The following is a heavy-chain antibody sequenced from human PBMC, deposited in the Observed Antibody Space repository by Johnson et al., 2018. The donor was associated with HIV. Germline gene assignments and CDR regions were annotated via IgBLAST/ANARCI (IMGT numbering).Heavy chain of an antibody. CDR3: ARDGMAATKANI. J-gene: IGHJ3*02. Sequence: VQLVESGGGLVQPGGSLRLSCAASGFTFSYAWMNWVRQAPGKGLEWVSVIYSGGSTYYADSVKGRFTISRDNSKNTLYLQMNSLRAEDTAVYYCARDGMAATKANIWGQRTMVTVSS. V-gene: IGHV3-66*01. CDR2: IYSGGST. D-gene: IGHD1-14*01. CDR1: GFTFSYAW.